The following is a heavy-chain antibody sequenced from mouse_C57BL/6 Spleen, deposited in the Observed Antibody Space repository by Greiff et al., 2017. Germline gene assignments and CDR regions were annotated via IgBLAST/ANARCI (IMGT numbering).Heavy chain of an antibody. V-gene: IGHV5-17*01. Sequence: DVMLVESGGGLVKPGGSLKLSCAASGFTFSDYGMHWVRQAPEKGLEWVAYISSGSSTIYYADTVKGRFTISRDNAKNTLFLQMTSLRSEDTAMYYCARSSYYGSSYWYFDVWGTGTTVTVSS. J-gene: IGHJ1*03. CDR1: GFTFSDYG. D-gene: IGHD1-1*01. CDR3: ARSSYYGSSYWYFDV. CDR2: ISSGSSTI.